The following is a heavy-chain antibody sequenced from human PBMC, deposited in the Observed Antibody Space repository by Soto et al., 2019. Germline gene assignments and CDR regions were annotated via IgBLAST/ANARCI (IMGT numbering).Heavy chain of an antibody. CDR1: GYTFTHYF. CDR3: ARVPGHKNSRGDF. CDR2: INPKSGDT. V-gene: IGHV1-2*02. D-gene: IGHD1-7*01. Sequence: QVRLMQSGPEVRRPGASVTVSCKASGYTFTHYFIHWVRRAPGQGLEWMGYINPKSGDTHYSQTWRGRVSMTRDTSTDTANMGLSSLKSDDTAVYFCARVPGHKNSRGDFWGQGTPITVSS. J-gene: IGHJ4*02.